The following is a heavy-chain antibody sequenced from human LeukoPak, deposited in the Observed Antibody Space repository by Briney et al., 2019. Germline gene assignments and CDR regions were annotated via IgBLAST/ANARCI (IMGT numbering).Heavy chain of an antibody. CDR3: ARHYYDLWDGLDAFDI. CDR2: IYHSEST. Sequence: PSETLALTCAVSGYSISSNYYWGWIRQRPGKGLEWIGSIYHSESTYYNPSLKSRVSISVDTSKNQFSLKLSSVTAADTAVYYCARHYYDLWDGLDAFDIWGQGTMVTVSS. J-gene: IGHJ3*02. CDR1: GYSISSNYY. D-gene: IGHD3-3*01. V-gene: IGHV4-38-2*01.